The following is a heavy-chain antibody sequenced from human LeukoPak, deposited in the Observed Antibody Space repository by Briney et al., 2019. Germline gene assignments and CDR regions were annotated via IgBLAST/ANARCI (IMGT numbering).Heavy chain of an antibody. D-gene: IGHD3-10*01. Sequence: PSETLSLTCTVSGGSISSYYWSWIRQPPGKGLEWIGYIYYSGSTNYNPSLKSRVTISVDTSKNQFSLKLSSVTAADTAVYHCARNSGTTVETWYYFDYWGQGALVTVSS. CDR1: GGSISSYY. CDR3: ARNSGTTVETWYYFDY. V-gene: IGHV4-59*01. J-gene: IGHJ4*02. CDR2: IYYSGST.